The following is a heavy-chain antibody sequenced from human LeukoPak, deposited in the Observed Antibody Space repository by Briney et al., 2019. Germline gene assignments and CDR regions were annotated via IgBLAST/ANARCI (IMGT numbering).Heavy chain of an antibody. CDR1: GFSISSRYY. V-gene: IGHV4-38-2*02. J-gene: IGHJ2*01. Sequence: SETLSLTCTVSGFSISSRYYWGWVRQPPGKVLEGIGSMYHGGNTYYNPSLRSRVTISVDTAKNQLSLKLISVTAADTAVYYCARMGGGWDFDLWGRGTLVTVSS. CDR3: ARMGGGWDFDL. D-gene: IGHD3-10*01. CDR2: MYHGGNT.